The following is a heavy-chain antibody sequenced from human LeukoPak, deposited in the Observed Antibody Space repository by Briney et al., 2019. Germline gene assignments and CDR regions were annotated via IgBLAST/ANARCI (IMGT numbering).Heavy chain of an antibody. D-gene: IGHD3-16*01. CDR1: GGSFSGYY. CDR2: INHSGST. V-gene: IGHV4-34*01. Sequence: PSETLSLTCAVYGGSFSGYYWSWIRQPPGKGLEWIGEINHSGSTNYNPSLKSRVTISVDTSKNQFSLKLSSVTAADTVVYYCARHGALYVWGSLVGSGFDYWGQGTLVTVSS. J-gene: IGHJ4*02. CDR3: ARHGALYVWGSLVGSGFDY.